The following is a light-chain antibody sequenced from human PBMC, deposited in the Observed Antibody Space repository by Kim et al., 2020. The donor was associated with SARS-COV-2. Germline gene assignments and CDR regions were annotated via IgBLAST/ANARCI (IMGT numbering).Light chain of an antibody. CDR3: QSYDSSLSGSWV. CDR1: SSNIGAGYD. CDR2: GNS. J-gene: IGLJ3*02. Sequence: RVTIPCTGSSSNIGAGYDVHWYQQLPGTAPKLLIYGNSNRPSGVPDRFSGSKSGTSASLAITGLQAEDEADYYCQSYDSSLSGSWVFGGGTQLTVL. V-gene: IGLV1-40*01.